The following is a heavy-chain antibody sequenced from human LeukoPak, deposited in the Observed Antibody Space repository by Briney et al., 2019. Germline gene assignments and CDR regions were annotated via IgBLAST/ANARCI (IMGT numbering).Heavy chain of an antibody. CDR1: GFTFSSYW. CDR2: INSDGSTT. CDR3: ARDQIAAAGTPIGYYGMDV. V-gene: IGHV3-74*01. Sequence: PGGSLRLSCAASGFTFSSYWMHWVRQAPGKGLVWVSRINSDGSTTSHADSVKGRLTISRDNAKNTLYLQMNSLRAVDTAVYYCARDQIAAAGTPIGYYGMDVWGQGTTVTVSS. J-gene: IGHJ6*02. D-gene: IGHD6-13*01.